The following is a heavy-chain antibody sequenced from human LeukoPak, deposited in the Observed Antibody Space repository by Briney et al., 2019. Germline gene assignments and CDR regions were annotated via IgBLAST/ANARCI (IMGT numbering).Heavy chain of an antibody. CDR3: ARVSYCSSTSCPHYFDY. D-gene: IGHD2-2*01. J-gene: IGHJ4*02. Sequence: SETLSLTCTVSGGSISSYYWSWIRQPPGKGLEWIGYIYYSGSTNYNPSLKGRVTISVDTSKNQFSLKLSSVTAADTAVYYCARVSYCSSTSCPHYFDYWGQGTLVTVSS. CDR2: IYYSGST. V-gene: IGHV4-59*01. CDR1: GGSISSYY.